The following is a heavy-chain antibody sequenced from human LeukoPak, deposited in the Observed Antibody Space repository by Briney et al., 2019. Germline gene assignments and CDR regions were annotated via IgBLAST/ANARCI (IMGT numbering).Heavy chain of an antibody. Sequence: ASVKVSCKASGYTFISYGISWVRQTPGQGLEWMGWISAYNGNTNYAQKLQGRVTMTTDTSTSTAYMELRSLRSDDTAVYYCARDHILTGYRNYFDYWGQGTLVTVSS. CDR3: ARDHILTGYRNYFDY. J-gene: IGHJ4*02. V-gene: IGHV1-18*01. CDR1: GYTFISYG. CDR2: ISAYNGNT. D-gene: IGHD3-9*01.